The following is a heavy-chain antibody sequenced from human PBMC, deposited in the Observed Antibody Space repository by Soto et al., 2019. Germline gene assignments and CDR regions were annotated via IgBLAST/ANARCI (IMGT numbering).Heavy chain of an antibody. CDR3: ARDYYDSSGYYYFDY. J-gene: IGHJ4*02. CDR1: GFTFSSYD. D-gene: IGHD3-22*01. Sequence: EVQLVESGGGLVQPGGSLRLSCAASGFTFSSYDMHWVRQATGKGLEWVSAIGTAGDTYYPGSVKGRFTISRENATNSLYLQMNSLRAGDTAVYYCARDYYDSSGYYYFDYWGQGTLVTVSS. CDR2: IGTAGDT. V-gene: IGHV3-13*01.